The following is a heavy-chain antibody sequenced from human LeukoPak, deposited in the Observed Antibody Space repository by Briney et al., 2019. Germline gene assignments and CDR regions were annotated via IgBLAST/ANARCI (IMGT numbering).Heavy chain of an antibody. Sequence: PSQTLSLTCTVSGDSISSGGFYWGWIRQPAGKGLEWIGRIYNSGSTNYNPSLRSRVTISVDTSKNQFSLKLSSVTAADTAVYYCARGSWGCSSTSCYGWFDPWGQGTLVTVSS. D-gene: IGHD2-2*01. CDR3: ARGSWGCSSTSCYGWFDP. CDR1: GDSISSGGFY. V-gene: IGHV4-61*02. J-gene: IGHJ5*02. CDR2: IYNSGST.